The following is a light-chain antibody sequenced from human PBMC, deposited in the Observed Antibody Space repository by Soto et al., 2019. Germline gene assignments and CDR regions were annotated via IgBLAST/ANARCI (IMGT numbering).Light chain of an antibody. J-gene: IGKJ5*01. CDR2: DVS. CDR1: QTVSGTY. Sequence: EIVLTQSPGTLSLSPGERATLSCRASQTVSGTYLAWYQQKPGQAPRLLIYDVSNRASGIPARFSGSGSETDFTLTISSLEPEDFAVYYCQQRSDWPLTFGQGTRLEIK. CDR3: QQRSDWPLT. V-gene: IGKV3-11*01.